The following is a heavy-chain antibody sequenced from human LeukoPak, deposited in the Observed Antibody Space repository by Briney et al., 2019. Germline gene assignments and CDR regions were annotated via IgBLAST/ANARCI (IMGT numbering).Heavy chain of an antibody. CDR3: ARGWQWLATRFDP. CDR1: GFTFSNAW. Sequence: GSLRLSCAASGFTFSNAWMNWVRQAPGKGLEWIGEINHSGSTNYNPSLKSRVTISVDTSKNQFSLKLSSVTAADTAVYYCARGWQWLATRFDPWGQGTLVTVSS. J-gene: IGHJ5*02. V-gene: IGHV4-34*01. CDR2: INHSGST. D-gene: IGHD6-19*01.